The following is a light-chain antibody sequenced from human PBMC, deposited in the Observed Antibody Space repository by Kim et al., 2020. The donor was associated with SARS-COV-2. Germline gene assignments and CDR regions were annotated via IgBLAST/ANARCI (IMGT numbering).Light chain of an antibody. J-gene: IGLJ3*02. CDR3: CSYAGTYIFV. CDR1: SSDVGYYDY. V-gene: IGLV2-11*01. Sequence: GQSVTISCSGTSSDVGYYDYVSWYQHHPGKAPKLMIYDVSERPSGVPDRFSASKSGNTASLTNSGLQAEDEAEYYCCSYAGTYIFVFGGGTQLTVL. CDR2: DVS.